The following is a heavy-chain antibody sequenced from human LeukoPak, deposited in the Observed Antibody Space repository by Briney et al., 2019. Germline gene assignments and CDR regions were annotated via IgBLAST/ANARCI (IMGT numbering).Heavy chain of an antibody. V-gene: IGHV1-3*01. Sequence: ASVKVSCKASGYTIISYAMHWVRQAPGQRLEWMGWINAGNGNTKYSQKFQGRVTITRDTSASTAYMEPSSLTSEDTAVYYCARGPRAAADDYWGQGTLVTVSS. D-gene: IGHD6-13*01. J-gene: IGHJ4*02. CDR1: GYTIISYA. CDR2: INAGNGNT. CDR3: ARGPRAAADDY.